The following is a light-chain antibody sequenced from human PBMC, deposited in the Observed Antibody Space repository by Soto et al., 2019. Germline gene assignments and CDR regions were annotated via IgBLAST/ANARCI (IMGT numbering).Light chain of an antibody. Sequence: DIVMTQSPDSLAVSLGERATINCKSSQSVLYSSNNKNYLAWYQQKPGQPPKLLIYWASTRESGVPDRFSGSGSGTDFTLTISSLQAEDVAVHYCEQYYSTPPYTFGQGTTLEIK. CDR2: WAS. CDR3: EQYYSTPPYT. J-gene: IGKJ2*01. V-gene: IGKV4-1*01. CDR1: QSVLYSSNNKNY.